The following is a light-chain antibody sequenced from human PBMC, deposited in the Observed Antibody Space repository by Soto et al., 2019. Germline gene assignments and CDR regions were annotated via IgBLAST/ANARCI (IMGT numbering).Light chain of an antibody. Sequence: DIQMTQSPCSLSASVGDTVTITCRASHNISRFLNWYQQRPGKAPKLLIYAASTLQSGVPPKFSGSGSVTDFTLSITTLQPEDFATYYCQQSYSTWYSFGQGTKLEIK. CDR3: QQSYSTWYS. CDR1: HNISRF. V-gene: IGKV1-39*01. J-gene: IGKJ2*03. CDR2: AAS.